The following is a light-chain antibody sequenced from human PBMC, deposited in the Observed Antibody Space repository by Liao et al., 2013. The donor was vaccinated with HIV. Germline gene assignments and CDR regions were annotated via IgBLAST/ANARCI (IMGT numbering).Light chain of an antibody. CDR3: QAWDSSTVYV. CDR1: RLGDKF. V-gene: IGLV3-1*01. CDR2: QST. J-gene: IGLJ1*01. Sequence: SYELTQPPSVSVSPGQTATITCSGNRLGDKFACWYQQKPGQSPVLVIYQSTKRPSGIPERFSASNSGNTATLTISGTQAMDEADYYCQAWDSSTVYVFGTGTKVTVL.